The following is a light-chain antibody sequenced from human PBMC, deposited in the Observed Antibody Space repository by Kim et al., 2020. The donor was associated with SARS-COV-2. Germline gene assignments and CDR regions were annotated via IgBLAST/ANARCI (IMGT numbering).Light chain of an antibody. J-gene: IGKJ4*01. V-gene: IGKV1-33*01. CDR1: QDITKY. CDR3: QQYVSAVG. Sequence: LSASIGDRVRITCQASQDITKYVHWYQQKPGKAPKLLVYDASNLETGVPSRFSGSGSGTLFTFTISSLQPEDVATYYCQQYVSAVGFGGGTKVDIK. CDR2: DAS.